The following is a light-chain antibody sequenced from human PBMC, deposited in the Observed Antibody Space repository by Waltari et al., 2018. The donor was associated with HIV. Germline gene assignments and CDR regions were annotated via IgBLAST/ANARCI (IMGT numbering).Light chain of an antibody. J-gene: IGKJ1*01. CDR3: QQYYSTPWT. CDR1: QSVLYSPNNKNY. Sequence: DIVMTQSPDSLVVSLGERATINCKSSQSVLYSPNNKNYLAWYQQKPGQPPKLLIYWASTRESGVPDRFSGSGSGTDFTLTISSLQAEDVAVYYGQQYYSTPWTFGQGTKVEIK. CDR2: WAS. V-gene: IGKV4-1*01.